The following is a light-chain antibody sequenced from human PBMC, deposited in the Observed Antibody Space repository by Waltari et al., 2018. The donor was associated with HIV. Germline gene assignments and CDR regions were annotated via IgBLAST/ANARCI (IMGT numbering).Light chain of an antibody. J-gene: IGKJ5*01. V-gene: IGKV3-15*01. CDR1: QSVSSN. Sequence: EIVMTQSPATLSVSPGERATLSCRASQSVSSNLAWYQQKPGQAPRLLIYGSSTRATGIPARFSGSGSGTDFTLTISSLQPEDFATYFCQQAHSFPITFGQGTRLDI. CDR2: GSS. CDR3: QQAHSFPIT.